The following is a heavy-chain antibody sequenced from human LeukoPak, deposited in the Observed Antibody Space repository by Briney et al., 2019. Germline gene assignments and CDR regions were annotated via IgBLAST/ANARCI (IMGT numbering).Heavy chain of an antibody. CDR3: TRVGSWGLHLD. Sequence: RTGGSLRLSCAASEFTFSNAYMNWVRQAPGKGLEWVGRIKSKADGWTTEYGAPVKGRFTISRDDSSNTLYLQMNSLKTEDTALYYCTRVGSWGLHLDWGQGTLVTVSS. CDR1: EFTFSNAY. D-gene: IGHD6-13*01. V-gene: IGHV3-15*01. CDR2: IKSKADGWTT. J-gene: IGHJ4*02.